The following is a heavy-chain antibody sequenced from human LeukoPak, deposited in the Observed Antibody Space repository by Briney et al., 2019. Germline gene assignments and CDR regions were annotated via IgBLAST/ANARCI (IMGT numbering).Heavy chain of an antibody. D-gene: IGHD2/OR15-2a*01. CDR2: INHSGST. V-gene: IGHV4-34*01. J-gene: IGHJ3*02. CDR3: ARKAFYGTDAFDI. CDR1: GGSFSGYY. Sequence: SETLSLTCAVYGGSFSGYYWNWIRQPPGKGLEWIVEINHSGSTNYNPSLKSRVTISVDTSKNQLSLKVSSVTAADTAVYYCARKAFYGTDAFDIWGQGTMVTVSS.